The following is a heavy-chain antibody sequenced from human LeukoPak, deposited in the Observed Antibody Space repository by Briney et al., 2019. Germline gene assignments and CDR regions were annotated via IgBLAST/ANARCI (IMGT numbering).Heavy chain of an antibody. D-gene: IGHD4-17*01. CDR1: GFTFSSCA. J-gene: IGHJ4*02. CDR3: AKVFRSGDLFVSDS. CDR2: ISGSGGDT. Sequence: GSLRLSCAASGFTFSSCAMRWVRQAPGKGLEWVSGISGSGGDTYYADSVKGRFTISRDNSKNTLYLQMNSLRAEDSAVYYCAKVFRSGDLFVSDSWGQGTLVTVSS. V-gene: IGHV3-23*01.